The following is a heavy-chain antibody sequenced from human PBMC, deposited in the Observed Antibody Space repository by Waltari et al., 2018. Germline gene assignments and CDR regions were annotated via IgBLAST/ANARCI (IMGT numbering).Heavy chain of an antibody. D-gene: IGHD3-16*01. CDR2: ISKDGDTT. V-gene: IGHV3-30*18. Sequence: QVQLVESGGGVVQPGRSLRLSCAASGFTFSTYAMHWVRQAPGKGVVWLTVISKDGDTTRYADSVKGRFTISRDNSKNTVYLQMNSLRAEDTAVYYCAKGGATGWYFDYWGQGIMVTVSS. CDR1: GFTFSTYA. CDR3: AKGGATGWYFDY. J-gene: IGHJ4*02.